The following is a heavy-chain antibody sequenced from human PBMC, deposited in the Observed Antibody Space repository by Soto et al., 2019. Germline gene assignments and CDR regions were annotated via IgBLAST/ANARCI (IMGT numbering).Heavy chain of an antibody. J-gene: IGHJ4*02. CDR3: ARHPLKGSSWYYFDY. CDR1: GYSFTSFW. Sequence: EVQLVQSGAEVKKPGESLRISCKGSGYSFTSFWISWVRQMPGKGLEWMGRIDPSDSYTNYSPSFQGHVTISADKSISTAYLQWSSLKASDTAMYYCARHPLKGSSWYYFDYWGQGTLVTVSS. D-gene: IGHD6-13*01. V-gene: IGHV5-10-1*01. CDR2: IDPSDSYT.